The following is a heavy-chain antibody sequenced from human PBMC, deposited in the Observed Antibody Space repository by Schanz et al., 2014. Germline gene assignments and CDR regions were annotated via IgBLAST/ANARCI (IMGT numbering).Heavy chain of an antibody. CDR1: GFTFSNFA. D-gene: IGHD2-2*01. Sequence: QVQLVESGGGVVQPGRSLRLSCAASGFTFSNFAIHWVRQPPGKGLEWISVIYSGGSTYYADSVKGRFTISRDNSKNTLYLQMNSLRAEDTAVYYCIRGDIMVVPVAHFWGQGILVTVSS. J-gene: IGHJ4*02. V-gene: IGHV3-NL1*01. CDR2: IYSGGST. CDR3: IRGDIMVVPVAHF.